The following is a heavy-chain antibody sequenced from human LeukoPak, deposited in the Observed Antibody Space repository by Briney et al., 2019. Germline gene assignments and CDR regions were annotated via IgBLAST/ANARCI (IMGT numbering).Heavy chain of an antibody. CDR1: GGTFSSYA. V-gene: IGHV1-69*05. CDR2: IIPIFGTA. J-gene: IGHJ4*02. CDR3: ATARRGYSYGYVSNNFDY. D-gene: IGHD5-18*01. Sequence: SVKVSCKASGGTFSSYAISWVRQAPGQGLEWMGRIIPIFGTANYAQKFQGRVTITTDESTSTAYMELSSLRSEDTAVYYCATARRGYSYGYVSNNFDYWGQGTLVTVSS.